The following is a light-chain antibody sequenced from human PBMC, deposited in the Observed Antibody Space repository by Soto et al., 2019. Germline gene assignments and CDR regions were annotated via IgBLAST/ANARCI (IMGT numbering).Light chain of an antibody. J-gene: IGKJ3*01. CDR3: QQYNSYSLFT. CDR2: KAS. Sequence: DIQMTQSPSTLSASVGDRVIITCRASQSVRTWLAWYQQKPGKVPKLLIYKASSLESGVPSRFGGSGSGTEFTLTISSLQPDDFATYYCQQYNSYSLFTFGPGTKVDVK. CDR1: QSVRTW. V-gene: IGKV1-5*03.